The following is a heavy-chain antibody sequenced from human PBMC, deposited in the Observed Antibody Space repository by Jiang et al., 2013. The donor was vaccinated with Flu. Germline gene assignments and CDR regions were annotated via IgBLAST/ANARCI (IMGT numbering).Heavy chain of an antibody. D-gene: IGHD3-3*01. V-gene: IGHV7-4-1*01. CDR2: INTNTGNP. CDR1: GYTFTSYA. CDR3: ARETRTIFGVDL. J-gene: IGHJ5*02. Sequence: CKASGYTFTSYAMNWVRQAPGQGLEWMGWINTNTGNPTYAQGFTGRFVFSSDTSVSTAYLQICSLKAEDTAVYYCARETRTIFGVDLWGQGTLVTVSS.